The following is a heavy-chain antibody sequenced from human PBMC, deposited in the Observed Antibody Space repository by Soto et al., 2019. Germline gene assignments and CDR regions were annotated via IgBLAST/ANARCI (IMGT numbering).Heavy chain of an antibody. CDR1: GFTFTNTW. Sequence: GGSLRLSCTDSGFTFTNTWMSWVRQAPGKGLEWVGRIKSKNSGGTTDYAAPVKGRFTVSRDDSKNTVYLQMNSLKAGDTAVYYCTAERYCSGGSCPYYWXQGILVTVSS. V-gene: IGHV3-15*01. CDR3: TAERYCSGGSCPYY. CDR2: IKSKNSGGTT. J-gene: IGHJ4*02. D-gene: IGHD2-15*01.